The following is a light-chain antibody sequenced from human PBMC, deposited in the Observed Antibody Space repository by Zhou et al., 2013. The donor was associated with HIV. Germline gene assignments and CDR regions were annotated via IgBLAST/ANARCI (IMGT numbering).Light chain of an antibody. V-gene: IGKV3-15*01. CDR2: GAS. CDR3: QQNNDRPRT. J-gene: IGKJ2*01. CDR1: QSIGSN. Sequence: EILMTQSPATLSVSPGERATLSCRASQSIGSNLAWYQQRPGQAPRLLIYGASTRAAGIPARFSGSGSGTEFTLTISSMQSEDFAVYYCQQNNDRPRTFGLGDQAGDQT.